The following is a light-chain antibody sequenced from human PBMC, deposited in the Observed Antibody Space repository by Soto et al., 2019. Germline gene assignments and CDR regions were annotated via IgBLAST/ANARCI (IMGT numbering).Light chain of an antibody. CDR2: DAS. Sequence: EIVLTQSPATLSLSPGERATLSCRASQSVDIYLAWYQQKPGRAPRLLIYDASNRATGIPARFSASGSGTDFTLTITSLEPEDFAVYYCQQRSNCPLTFGGGTKVEIK. CDR1: QSVDIY. V-gene: IGKV3-11*01. J-gene: IGKJ4*01. CDR3: QQRSNCPLT.